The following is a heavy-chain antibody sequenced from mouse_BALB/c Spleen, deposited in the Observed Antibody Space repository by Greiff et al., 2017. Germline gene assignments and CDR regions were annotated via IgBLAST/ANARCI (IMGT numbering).Heavy chain of an antibody. CDR2: ISSGGSYT. CDR1: GFTFSSYA. CDR3: ARGASTGGFAY. J-gene: IGHJ3*01. Sequence: DVHLVESGGGLVKPGGSLKLSCAASGFTFSSYAMSWVRQSPEKRLEWVAEISSGGSYTYYPDTVTGRFTISRDKAKNTLYLEMSSLRSEDTAMYYCARGASTGGFAYWGQGTLVTVSA. V-gene: IGHV5-9-4*01. D-gene: IGHD4-1*02.